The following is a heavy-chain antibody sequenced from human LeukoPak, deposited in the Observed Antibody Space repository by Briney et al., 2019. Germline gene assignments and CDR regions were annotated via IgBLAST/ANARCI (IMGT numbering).Heavy chain of an antibody. CDR2: IYTSVST. V-gene: IGHV4-4*07. D-gene: IGHD4-11*01. CDR1: GGSISSYC. Sequence: SETLSLTCTVSGGSISSYCWCWVRQPAGAGLEWIGRIYTSVSTNYHPSLKSLVTMSVETAKNQFSLKLSSVTAADTAVYYGARNSMGGPTLLDGWGRGTLVTVSS. J-gene: IGHJ4*02. CDR3: ARNSMGGPTLLDG.